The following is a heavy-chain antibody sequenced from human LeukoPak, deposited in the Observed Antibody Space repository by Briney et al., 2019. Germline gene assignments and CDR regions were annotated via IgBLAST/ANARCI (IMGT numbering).Heavy chain of an antibody. D-gene: IGHD6-19*01. CDR1: GGSISSGRYY. V-gene: IGHV4-61*02. J-gene: IGHJ6*03. Sequence: TLSLTCTVSGGSISSGRYYRSWIRQPAGKGLEWIGCIYISGSTNYNPSLKSGVTISVDTSKKRFSLKRSSVTAADTAMYYCASAPGGWYESQYYYYMDVWGKGTTVTISS. CDR3: ASAPGGWYESQYYYYMDV. CDR2: IYISGST.